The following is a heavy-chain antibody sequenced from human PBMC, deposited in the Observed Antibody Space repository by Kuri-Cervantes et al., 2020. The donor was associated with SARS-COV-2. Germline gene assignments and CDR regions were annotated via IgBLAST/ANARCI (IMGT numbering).Heavy chain of an antibody. V-gene: IGHV3-23*01. CDR1: GFISSDYA. CDR3: AKAGGIEIPAATNWFDP. CDR2: IGGSGGNT. Sequence: GRSLKISCEASGFISSDYAIDWVRQAPGKGLEWVSGIGGSGGNTYYADSVKGRFTISRDNSKNTLYLQMTSLSAGDTAIYYCAKAGGIEIPAATNWFDPWGQGTLVTVSS. D-gene: IGHD2-2*01. J-gene: IGHJ5*02.